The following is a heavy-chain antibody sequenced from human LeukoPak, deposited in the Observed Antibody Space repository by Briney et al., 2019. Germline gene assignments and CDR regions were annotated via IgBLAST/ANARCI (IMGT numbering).Heavy chain of an antibody. V-gene: IGHV4-61*05. J-gene: IGHJ6*02. CDR1: GGSIRSSYYY. CDR2: IYSSGST. CDR3: ARSPRVLRYFYGMDV. Sequence: PSETLSLTCTVSGGSIRSSYYYWGWIRQPPGKGLEWIGYIYSSGSTNYNPSLKSRVTISVDTSKNQFSLKLSSMTAADTAVYYCARSPRVLRYFYGMDVWGQGTTVTVSS. D-gene: IGHD3-9*01.